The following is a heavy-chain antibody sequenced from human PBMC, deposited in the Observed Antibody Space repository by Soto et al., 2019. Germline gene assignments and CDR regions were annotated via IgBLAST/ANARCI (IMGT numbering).Heavy chain of an antibody. CDR1: GFTFSSYA. D-gene: IGHD3-16*02. J-gene: IGHJ1*01. CDR2: ISGSGGST. V-gene: IGHV3-23*01. CDR3: AKTMSGNMITFGGVIDTRGGDCYPEYFQH. Sequence: GGSLRLSCAASGFTFSSYAMSWVRQAPGKGLEWVSAISGSGGSTYYADSVKAPFTISRYNSKNTRYLKMNSLRAEDTAVNDCAKTMSGNMITFGGVIDTRGGDCYPEYFQHWGQGTLVTVSS.